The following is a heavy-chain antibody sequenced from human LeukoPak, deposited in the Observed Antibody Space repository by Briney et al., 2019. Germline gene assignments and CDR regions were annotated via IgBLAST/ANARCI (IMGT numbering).Heavy chain of an antibody. J-gene: IGHJ3*02. Sequence: SETLSLTCTVSGGSISSYYWSWIRQPAGKGLEWIGRIYTSGSTNYNPSLKSRVTMSVDTSKNQFSLKLSSVNAADTAVYYCAISSGSYSYGAFDIWGQGTMVTVSS. V-gene: IGHV4-4*07. CDR3: AISSGSYSYGAFDI. CDR2: IYTSGST. CDR1: GGSISSYY. D-gene: IGHD1-26*01.